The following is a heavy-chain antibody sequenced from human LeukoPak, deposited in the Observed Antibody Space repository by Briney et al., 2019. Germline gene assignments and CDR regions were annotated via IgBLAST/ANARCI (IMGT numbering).Heavy chain of an antibody. CDR3: AKPLDCSSASCYGFDS. V-gene: IGHV3-23*01. CDR2: IRDSGGST. J-gene: IGHJ4*02. Sequence: GGSLRLSCAASGFSFSSYAMSWVRQAPGKGLEWVSAIRDSGGSTYYADSVKGRFTISRDNSKNTLYLQMNSLRAEDAALYYCAKPLDCSSASCYGFDSWGQGTLVTVSS. CDR1: GFSFSSYA. D-gene: IGHD2-2*01.